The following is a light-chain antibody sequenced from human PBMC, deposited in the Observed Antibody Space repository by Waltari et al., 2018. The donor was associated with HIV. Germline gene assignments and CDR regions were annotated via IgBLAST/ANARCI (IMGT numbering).Light chain of an antibody. V-gene: IGLV1-40*01. CDR1: SSNIPAGSD. CDR3: QSYDSSLSGLV. Sequence: QSVLTQPPSVSASPGQRATISCTGSSSNIPAGSDVPWYQQLPGTAPKLLIYGNSNRPAGVHDRLSGSKSGTSASLAITGLQAEDEADYYCQSYDSSLSGLVFGGGTKLTVL. CDR2: GNS. J-gene: IGLJ2*01.